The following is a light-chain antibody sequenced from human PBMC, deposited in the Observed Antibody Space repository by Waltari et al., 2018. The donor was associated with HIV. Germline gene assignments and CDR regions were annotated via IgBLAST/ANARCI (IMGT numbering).Light chain of an antibody. Sequence: DIVMTQSPDSLAVSLGERATINCKSSQRVLYSSNNKKYLAWYQQKPGQPPKLLIYWAFIRESGVPDRFSGSGSGTDFTLTISSLQAEDVAVYYCQQYYSTPYTFGQGTKLEIK. CDR1: QRVLYSSNNKKY. V-gene: IGKV4-1*01. CDR3: QQYYSTPYT. J-gene: IGKJ2*01. CDR2: WAF.